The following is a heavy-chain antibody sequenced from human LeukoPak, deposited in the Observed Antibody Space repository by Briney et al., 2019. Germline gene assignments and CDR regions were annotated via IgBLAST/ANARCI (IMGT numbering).Heavy chain of an antibody. CDR3: ASQRLYYNSAFSTFRH. V-gene: IGHV3-11*06. CDR1: QFIFRYCH. Sequence: GGSLTLPYTVSQFIFRYCHKLCLRQTPEKGLEWLSYINSSSGYKNYADSLKGRFTISRDNAKNSVYLQMNSLSAEDRDVYYCASQRLYYNSAFSTFRHWGQGTLVTVSS. CDR2: INSSSGYK. D-gene: IGHD3-10*01. J-gene: IGHJ1*01.